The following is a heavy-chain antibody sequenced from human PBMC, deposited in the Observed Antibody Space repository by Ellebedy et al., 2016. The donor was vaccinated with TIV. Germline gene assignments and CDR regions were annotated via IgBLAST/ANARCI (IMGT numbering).Heavy chain of an antibody. D-gene: IGHD6-19*01. CDR3: ASDPVAGTAN. CDR1: GLTLSSNA. V-gene: IGHV3-30*04. CDR2: ISYDGNNK. Sequence: GESLKISCAASGLTLSSNAMHWVRQAPGKGLEWVAVISYDGNNKYYADSVKGRFTISRDNSQNTLYLQMNSLRAEDTAVYYCASDPVAGTANWGQGILVTVSS. J-gene: IGHJ4*02.